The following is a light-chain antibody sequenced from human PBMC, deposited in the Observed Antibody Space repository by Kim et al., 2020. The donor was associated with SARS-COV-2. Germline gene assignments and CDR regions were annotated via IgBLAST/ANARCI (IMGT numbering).Light chain of an antibody. CDR2: AAS. Sequence: SVGDRVTITCRASQSISSYLKWYQQKPGKAPKLLIYAASSLQSGVPSTCSVSGSWSDFTLTISSLQPVDFATYYCQQSYRTPLLTFGGGTTVYIK. J-gene: IGKJ4*02. V-gene: IGKV1-39*01. CDR1: QSISSY. CDR3: QQSYRTPLLT.